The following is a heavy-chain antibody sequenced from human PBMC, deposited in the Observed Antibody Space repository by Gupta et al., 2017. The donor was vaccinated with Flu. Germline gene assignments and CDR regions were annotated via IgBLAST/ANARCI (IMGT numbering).Heavy chain of an antibody. V-gene: IGHV3-30*18. D-gene: IGHD3-22*01. CDR1: GFTFSSYG. CDR2: ITYDGSNK. J-gene: IGHJ4*02. Sequence: QVQLVESGGGVVQPGRSLRLSCAASGFTFSSYGMHWVRQAPGKGLEWVAVITYDGSNKYYADSVKGRFTIPRDNSKNTLYLQMNSLRAEDTAVYYCAKDPPLYDESPHGYFDYWGQGTLVTVSS. CDR3: AKDPPLYDESPHGYFDY.